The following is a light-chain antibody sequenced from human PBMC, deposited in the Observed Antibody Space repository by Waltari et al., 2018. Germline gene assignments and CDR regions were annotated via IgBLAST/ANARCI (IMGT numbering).Light chain of an antibody. Sequence: QSALTQPASVSGSPGQSITISCTGTSSDVGSYKLVSWSQQHPGKAPRLMVYADSNRPPGSSNLFSGSKSGNTASLTICGLPAEDEAAYYCCSYAGSSTVKFGEGTYLTVL. CDR1: SSDVGSYKL. CDR3: CSYAGSSTVK. CDR2: ADS. V-gene: IGLV2-23*01. J-gene: IGLJ2*01.